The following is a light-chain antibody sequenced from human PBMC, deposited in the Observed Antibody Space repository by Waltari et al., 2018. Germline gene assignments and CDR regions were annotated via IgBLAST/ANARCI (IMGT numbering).Light chain of an antibody. CDR3: CSYAGSRIHVL. J-gene: IGLJ2*01. CDR2: DVS. Sequence: QSALTQPASVSGSRGQSITISCTGTSSDVGGYNYVSWYQQYPGKAPKLLIYDVSKRPSGVSNRFSGSKSGNTASLTISGLQAEDEADYYCCSYAGSRIHVLFGGGTKLTVL. V-gene: IGLV2-23*02. CDR1: SSDVGGYNY.